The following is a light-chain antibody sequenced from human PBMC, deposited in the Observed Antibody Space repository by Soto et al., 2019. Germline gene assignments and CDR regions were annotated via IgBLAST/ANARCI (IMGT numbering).Light chain of an antibody. CDR1: SSDVGGYNF. Sequence: QSVLTQPPSASGSPGQSVTISCTGTSSDVGGYNFVSWYQQHPGKAPKFMIYEVSKRPSGVPARCSGSKSGNTASLTVSGLQAEDEADYYCSSYAGGIKWVFGGGTKLTVL. V-gene: IGLV2-8*01. CDR2: EVS. CDR3: SSYAGGIKWV. J-gene: IGLJ3*02.